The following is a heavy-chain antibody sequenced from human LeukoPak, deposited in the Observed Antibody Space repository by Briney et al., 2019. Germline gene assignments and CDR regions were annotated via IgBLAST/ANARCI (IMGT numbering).Heavy chain of an antibody. Sequence: GGSLRLSCAASGFTFNNYYMTWIRQAPGKGLEWVSYISGSGTAYYAESVKGRFTFSRDNAENSLYLQMSSLRADDTAVYYCARDTGVSGSGNSGAFDIWGQGTMVTVSS. D-gene: IGHD4-23*01. V-gene: IGHV3-11*04. J-gene: IGHJ3*02. CDR2: ISGSGTA. CDR1: GFTFNNYY. CDR3: ARDTGVSGSGNSGAFDI.